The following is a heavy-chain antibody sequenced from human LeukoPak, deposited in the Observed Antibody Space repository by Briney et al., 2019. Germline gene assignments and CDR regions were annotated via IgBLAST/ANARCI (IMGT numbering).Heavy chain of an antibody. D-gene: IGHD6-19*01. CDR2: IYYSGST. V-gene: IGHV4-59*01. Sequence: SETLSLTCTVSGGSISSYYWSWVRQPPGKGLEWIGYIYYSGSTNYNPSLKSRVTLSVDTSKNQFSLKLSSVTAADTAVYYCARVAAPDAFDIWGQGTMVTVSS. CDR1: GGSISSYY. J-gene: IGHJ3*02. CDR3: ARVAAPDAFDI.